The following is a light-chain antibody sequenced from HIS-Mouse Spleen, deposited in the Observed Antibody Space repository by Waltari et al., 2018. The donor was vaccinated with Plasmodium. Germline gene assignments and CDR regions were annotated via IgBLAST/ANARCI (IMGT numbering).Light chain of an antibody. CDR1: SSDVGSSNR. CDR2: EVS. V-gene: IGLV2-18*02. J-gene: IGLJ2*01. CDR3: SSYTSSSTYEV. Sequence: QSALTQPPSVSGSPGQSVTISCTGTSSDVGSSNRVSWYQQPPGTAPKLMIYEVSNRPSGVPDRFSGSKSGNTASLTISGLQAEDEADYYCSSYTSSSTYEVFGGGTKLTVL.